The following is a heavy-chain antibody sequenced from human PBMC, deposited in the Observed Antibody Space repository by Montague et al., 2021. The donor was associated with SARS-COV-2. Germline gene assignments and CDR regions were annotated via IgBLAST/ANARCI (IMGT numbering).Heavy chain of an antibody. D-gene: IGHD3-3*01. CDR3: ATSSYDFWSGYTQGDNWFDP. CDR1: GGFISSSNW. J-gene: IGHJ5*02. Sequence: SETLSLTCAVSGGFISSSNWWSWVRQPPGKGLEWIGEIYHSGSTNYNPPLKSRVTISVDKSKNQFSLKLSSVTAADTAVYYCATSSYDFWSGYTQGDNWFDPWGQGTLVTVSS. CDR2: IYHSGST. V-gene: IGHV4-4*02.